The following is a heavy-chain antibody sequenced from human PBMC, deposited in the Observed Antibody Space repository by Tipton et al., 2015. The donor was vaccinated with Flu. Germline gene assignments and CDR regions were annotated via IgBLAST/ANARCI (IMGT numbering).Heavy chain of an antibody. Sequence: TLSLTCTVSGGFMSSFYWTWIRQPAGKGLEWIGCMYVSGSTKYNPSLKSRVTMSVDTSKNQFSLKLSFLTAADTAVYYCARGSGSGTDVTFYFWGQGKLVSGS. CDR3: ARGSGSGTDVTFYF. V-gene: IGHV4-4*07. D-gene: IGHD3-10*01. CDR1: GGFMSSFY. J-gene: IGHJ4*02. CDR2: MYVSGST.